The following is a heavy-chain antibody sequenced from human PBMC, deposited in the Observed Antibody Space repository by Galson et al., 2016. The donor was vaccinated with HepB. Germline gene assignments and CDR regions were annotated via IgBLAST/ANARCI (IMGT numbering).Heavy chain of an antibody. J-gene: IGHJ5*02. CDR1: GFSFSSSW. Sequence: SLRLSCAASGFSFSSSWMHWVRQAPGKGLEWIGEIYHTGSTNYNPSLKSRVTMSVDKSKNQFSLKLSSVTAADTAVYYCARETNGEYDDWFGPWGRGTQVIVSS. CDR3: ARETNGEYDDWFGP. CDR2: IYHTGST. V-gene: IGHV4-4*02. D-gene: IGHD4-17*01.